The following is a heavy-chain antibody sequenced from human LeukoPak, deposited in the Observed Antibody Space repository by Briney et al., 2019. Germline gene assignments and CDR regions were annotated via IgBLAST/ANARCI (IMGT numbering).Heavy chain of an antibody. Sequence: SETLSLTCTVSGASISRHYWSWIRQPPGKGLERIGYIYNSASTNYNPSLKSRVTMSVDTSKKQFSLKLSSVTAADTAVYYCARHPGIGYGDYYLDYWGRGTLVTVSS. J-gene: IGHJ4*02. D-gene: IGHD4-17*01. CDR2: IYNSAST. CDR3: ARHPGIGYGDYYLDY. V-gene: IGHV4-59*08. CDR1: GASISRHY.